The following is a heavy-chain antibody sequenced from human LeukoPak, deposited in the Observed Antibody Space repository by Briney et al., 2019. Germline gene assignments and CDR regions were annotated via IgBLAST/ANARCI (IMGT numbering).Heavy chain of an antibody. CDR1: GFTFDDYG. Sequence: GGSLRLSCAASGFTFDDYGMSWVRQAPGKGLEWVSGINWNGGSTGYADSVKGRFTISRDNAKNSLYLQMNSLRAEDTALYYCARDQHNPRGYDFWSGYFGAYYMDVWGKGTTVTVSS. J-gene: IGHJ6*03. V-gene: IGHV3-20*04. CDR3: ARDQHNPRGYDFWSGYFGAYYMDV. CDR2: INWNGGST. D-gene: IGHD3-3*01.